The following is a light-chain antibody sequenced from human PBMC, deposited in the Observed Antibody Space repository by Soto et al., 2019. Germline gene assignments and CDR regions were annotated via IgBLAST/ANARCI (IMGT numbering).Light chain of an antibody. CDR3: QQSYDTILT. Sequence: DLPMTQSPSSLSASVGDRVTITCRASQNIDTYLNWYQQKPGKAPKLLIFVASSLQSGVPSRFRGSGSGTDFTLTISDLQPEDFATYHCQQSYDTILTFGGGTKVEIK. CDR1: QNIDTY. V-gene: IGKV1-39*01. J-gene: IGKJ4*01. CDR2: VAS.